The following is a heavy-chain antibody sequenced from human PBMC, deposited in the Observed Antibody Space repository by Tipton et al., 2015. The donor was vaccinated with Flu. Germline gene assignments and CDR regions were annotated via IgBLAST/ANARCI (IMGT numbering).Heavy chain of an antibody. J-gene: IGHJ6*02. V-gene: IGHV4-38-2*02. CDR1: GDSIGSRYY. D-gene: IGHD6-19*01. CDR3: ARAESSVWAGYYYGLDV. CDR2: IHRSGDT. Sequence: TLSLTCSVSGDSIGSRYYWGWIRQPPGKGLEWIGNIHRSGDTYRNPSLKSRVTISVDTSKNQFSLKLSSVTAADTAVYFCARAESSVWAGYYYGLDVWGQGTTVTVSS.